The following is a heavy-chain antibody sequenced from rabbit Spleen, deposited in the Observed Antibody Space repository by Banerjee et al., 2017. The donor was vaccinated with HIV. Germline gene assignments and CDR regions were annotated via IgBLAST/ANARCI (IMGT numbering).Heavy chain of an antibody. CDR1: GVSFSSSSY. D-gene: IGHD6-1*01. Sequence: QSLEESGGDLVKPGASLTLTCTASGVSFSSSSYMCWVRQAPGKGLEWIGCIYTGNGKTYYASWAKGRFTISKSSSTTVTLQMTSLTAADTATYFCARDAGSYDYIDVYFNLWGPGTLVTVS. J-gene: IGHJ4*01. CDR2: IYTGNGKT. V-gene: IGHV1S40*01. CDR3: ARDAGSYDYIDVYFNL.